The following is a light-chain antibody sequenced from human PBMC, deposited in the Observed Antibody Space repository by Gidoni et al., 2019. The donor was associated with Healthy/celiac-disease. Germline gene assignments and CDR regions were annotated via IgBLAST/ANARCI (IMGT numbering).Light chain of an antibody. Sequence: QSALTQPASVSGSPGQSITISCTGTSSDVGGYNYVSWDQQHTGKAPKLMIYDVSNRPSGVSNRFSGSKSGNTASLTISGLQAEDEADYYCSSYTSSSTYVFGTGTKVTVL. CDR2: DVS. CDR3: SSYTSSSTYV. CDR1: SSDVGGYNY. J-gene: IGLJ1*01. V-gene: IGLV2-14*01.